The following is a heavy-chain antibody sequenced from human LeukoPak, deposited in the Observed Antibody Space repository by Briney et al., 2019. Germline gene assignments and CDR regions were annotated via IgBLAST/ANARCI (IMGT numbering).Heavy chain of an antibody. V-gene: IGHV4-59*08. D-gene: IGHD3-10*01. CDR1: GGSISSYY. CDR3: ARSGGSGSYSSYYYYGMDV. Sequence: SETLSLTCTVSGGSISSYYWSWIRQPPGKGLEWIGYIYYSGSTNYNPSLKSRVTTSVETSKNQFSLKLSSVTAADTAVYYCARSGGSGSYSSYYYYGMDVWGQGTTVTVSS. J-gene: IGHJ6*02. CDR2: IYYSGST.